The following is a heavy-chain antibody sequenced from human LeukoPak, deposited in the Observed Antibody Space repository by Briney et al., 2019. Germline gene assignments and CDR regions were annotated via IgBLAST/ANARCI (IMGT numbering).Heavy chain of an antibody. CDR3: ARVYSSSSRWFDP. V-gene: IGHV3-66*01. CDR1: GFTVSINY. Sequence: GGSLRHSCAAPGFTVSINYMTWVRQAPGKGLEWVSVIYSGGSTYYADSVKGRFTISTDNAKNSLYLQMNSLRAEDTAVYYCARVYSSSSRWFDPWGQGTLVTVSS. CDR2: IYSGGST. D-gene: IGHD6-6*01. J-gene: IGHJ5*02.